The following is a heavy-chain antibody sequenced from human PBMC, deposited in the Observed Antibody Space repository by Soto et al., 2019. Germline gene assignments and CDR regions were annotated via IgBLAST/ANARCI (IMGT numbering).Heavy chain of an antibody. V-gene: IGHV4-30-4*01. CDR2: IYYSGST. Sequence: SETLSLTCTVSGGSISSGDYYWSWIRQPPGKGLEWIGYIYYSGSTYYNPSLKSRVTISVDTSKNQFSLKLSSVTAADTAVYYFARDIGDSSGYYYLSGNWFDPWGQGTLVTVSS. J-gene: IGHJ5*02. CDR3: ARDIGDSSGYYYLSGNWFDP. D-gene: IGHD3-22*01. CDR1: GGSISSGDYY.